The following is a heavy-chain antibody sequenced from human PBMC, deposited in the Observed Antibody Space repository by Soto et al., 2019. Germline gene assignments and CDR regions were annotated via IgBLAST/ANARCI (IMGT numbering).Heavy chain of an antibody. CDR2: FYWNDDK. J-gene: IGHJ4*02. V-gene: IGHV2-5*01. CDR1: GFSLTTSGVA. Sequence: QITLTESGPTLVTPTQTLTLTCSFSGFSLTTSGVALGWFRQPPGKAPEGLALFYWNDDKRYSPSLRSRLTVTGDPSKNQMVLTLANVDPVDSGTSAFAHRPTSPDDFYFDYWGQGTLVTVSS. CDR3: AHRPTSPDDFYFDY. D-gene: IGHD2-2*01.